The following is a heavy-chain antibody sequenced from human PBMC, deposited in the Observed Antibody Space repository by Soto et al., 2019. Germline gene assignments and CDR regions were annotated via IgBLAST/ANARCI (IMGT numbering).Heavy chain of an antibody. CDR2: IYRSGST. CDR3: ARVFYTDSGGYPRPIFDS. D-gene: IGHD3-22*01. V-gene: IGHV4-4*07. CDR1: GASVTDYS. J-gene: IGHJ4*02. Sequence: QVQLQGSGPGLVRPSGTLSLTCSVSGASVTDYSWTWIRQPAGRGLEWIGLIYRSGSTTYNPSLESRVTMSLDTSKTQFSLRLTSVTAAETVVYYCARVFYTDSGGYPRPIFDSRSQGTLVTVSS.